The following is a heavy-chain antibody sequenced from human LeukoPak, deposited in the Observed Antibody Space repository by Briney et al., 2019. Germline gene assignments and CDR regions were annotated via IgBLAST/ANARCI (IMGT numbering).Heavy chain of an antibody. CDR2: ISSSGSTI. CDR1: GFTFSSYE. V-gene: IGHV3-48*03. Sequence: GGSLRLSCAASGFTFSSYEMNWVRQAPGKGLEWVSYISSSGSTIYYAESVKGRFTISRDNAKNALYLQMNSLRAEDTAVYYCARVPITILGVVILGCMDVWGKGTTVTVSS. D-gene: IGHD3-3*01. J-gene: IGHJ6*04. CDR3: ARVPITILGVVILGCMDV.